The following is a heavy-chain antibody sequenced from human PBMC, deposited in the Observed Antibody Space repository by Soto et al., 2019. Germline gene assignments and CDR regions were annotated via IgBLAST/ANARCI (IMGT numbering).Heavy chain of an antibody. CDR2: ITGGNT. Sequence: EVQLLESGGGLIQPGGSLRLSCAASGFTIGTYGMGWVRQAPWKGLEWVSTITGGNTYYAASVKGRFTISRDNSKNTLYLQMSNLRAEDTALYYCAKYKERGGYDYDFDSWGQGTLVTVSS. V-gene: IGHV3-23*01. D-gene: IGHD5-12*01. CDR1: GFTIGTYG. J-gene: IGHJ4*02. CDR3: AKYKERGGYDYDFDS.